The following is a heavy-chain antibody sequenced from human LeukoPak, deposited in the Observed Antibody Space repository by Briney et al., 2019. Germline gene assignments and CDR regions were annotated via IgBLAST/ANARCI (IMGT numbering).Heavy chain of an antibody. V-gene: IGHV3-30*18. Sequence: GGSLRLSCAASGFTFSTYGMHWVRQAPGQGLQWVSFISHDGSDKYYADPVKGRFTISRDNSKNTLYLQMNSLRAEDTAVYYCAKVRHSSTWYDGYFDYWGQGTLVTVSS. D-gene: IGHD6-13*01. CDR2: ISHDGSDK. J-gene: IGHJ4*02. CDR3: AKVRHSSTWYDGYFDY. CDR1: GFTFSTYG.